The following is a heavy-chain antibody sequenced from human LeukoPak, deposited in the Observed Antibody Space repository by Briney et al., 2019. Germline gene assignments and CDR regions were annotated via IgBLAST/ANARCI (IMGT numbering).Heavy chain of an antibody. CDR3: ARGGVGSFDI. D-gene: IGHD2-8*01. CDR1: GFTFSHYW. J-gene: IGHJ3*02. V-gene: IGHV3-74*01. CDR2: IHSDGSRT. Sequence: GGSLRLSCAASGFTFSHYWMHWTRQAPGKGLVWVSHIHSDGSRTSYTDSVKGRFSISRDNAKNTVSLQMNSLRAEDTAIYYCARGGVGSFDIWGQGTVVTVSS.